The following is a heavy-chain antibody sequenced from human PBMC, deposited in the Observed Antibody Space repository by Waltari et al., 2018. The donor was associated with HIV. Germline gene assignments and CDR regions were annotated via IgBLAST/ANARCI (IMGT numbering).Heavy chain of an antibody. D-gene: IGHD4-17*01. V-gene: IGHV1-18*01. J-gene: IGHJ3*01. CDR2: ISASNGDR. CDR1: GYTFSSSG. CDR3: ATTVSDIDL. Sequence: QIQLVQSGPEVRKPGASVKVSCKTSGYTFSSSGISWVRQDPGQGLEWMGWISASNGDRNYQQKFQDRVTMTTDTSTRTAYMELRSLRSDDTAVYYCATTVSDIDLWGPGTLVAVSS.